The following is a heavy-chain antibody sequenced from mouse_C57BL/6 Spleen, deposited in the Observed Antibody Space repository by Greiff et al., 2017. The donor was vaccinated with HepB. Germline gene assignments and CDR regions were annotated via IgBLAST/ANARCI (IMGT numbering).Heavy chain of an antibody. Sequence: EVQLQQSGPELVKPGASVKISCKASGYSFTGYYMNWVKQSPEKSLEWIGEINPSTGGTTYNQKFKAKATLTVDKSSSTAYMQLKSLTSEDSAVYYCARSGSNYGCYYLDYWGQGTTLTVSS. J-gene: IGHJ2*01. CDR1: GYSFTGYY. CDR3: ARSGSNYGCYYLDY. V-gene: IGHV1-42*01. D-gene: IGHD2-5*01. CDR2: INPSTGGT.